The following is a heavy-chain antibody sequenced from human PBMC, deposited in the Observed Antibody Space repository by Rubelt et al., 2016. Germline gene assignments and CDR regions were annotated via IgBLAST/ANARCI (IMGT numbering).Heavy chain of an antibody. CDR1: GGSISSSSYY. D-gene: IGHD6-19*01. Sequence: QLQLQESGPGLVRPSETLSLTCTVSGGSISSSSYYWGWIRQPPGKGLEWIGSIYYSGSTYYNPSLKSRVTISVDTSKNQFSLKLSFVTAADTAVYYCARLDSSGWYDYWGQGTLVTVSS. CDR2: IYYSGST. J-gene: IGHJ4*02. CDR3: ARLDSSGWYDY. V-gene: IGHV4-39*01.